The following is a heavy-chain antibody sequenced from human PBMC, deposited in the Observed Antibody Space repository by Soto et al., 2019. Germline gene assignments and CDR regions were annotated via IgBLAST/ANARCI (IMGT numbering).Heavy chain of an antibody. V-gene: IGHV1-2*02. CDR3: ARNVRSGDYVDY. CDR2: INPNSGGT. D-gene: IGHD1-1*01. Sequence: GASVKVSCKASGYTFTSYDINWVRQASGQGLEWMGWINPNSGGTNYAQKFQGRVTMTRDTSISTAYMELSRLRSDDTAVYYCARNVRSGDYVDYWSQRTLVPVSA. J-gene: IGHJ4*02. CDR1: GYTFTSYD.